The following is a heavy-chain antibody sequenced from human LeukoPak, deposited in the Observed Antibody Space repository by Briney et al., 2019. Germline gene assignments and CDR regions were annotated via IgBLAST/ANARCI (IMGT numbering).Heavy chain of an antibody. J-gene: IGHJ4*02. CDR2: INPSGGST. V-gene: IGHV1-46*01. D-gene: IGHD6-19*01. CDR3: ARSRRGLGY. CDR1: GYTFTNYY. Sequence: GASVKVSCKASGYTFTNYYLHWVRQAPGQGLEWMGIINPSGGSTSYAQKFQGRVTMTRNTSISTAYMELSSLRSEDTAVYYCARSRRGLGYWGQGTLVTVSS.